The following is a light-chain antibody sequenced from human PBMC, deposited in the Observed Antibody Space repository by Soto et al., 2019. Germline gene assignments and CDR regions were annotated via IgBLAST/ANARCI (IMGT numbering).Light chain of an antibody. CDR1: QRLVHSDGIAY. V-gene: IGKV2-30*02. CDR2: KVS. Sequence: VVMTQSTLSLHVTLGQPAFISCSSTQRLVHSDGIAYFSWFQQRPGRSPRRLIYKVSNRDSGVPARFSGSGSGTDFALKISRVEAEDVGVYYCMQGTHWPITFGQGTRLEIK. J-gene: IGKJ5*01. CDR3: MQGTHWPIT.